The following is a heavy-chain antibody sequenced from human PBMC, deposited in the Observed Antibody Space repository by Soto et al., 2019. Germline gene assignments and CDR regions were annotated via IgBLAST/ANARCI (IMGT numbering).Heavy chain of an antibody. CDR2: IVPIFGTA. CDR3: AREEAVAGYYYYGMDV. J-gene: IGHJ6*02. Sequence: SVKVSCKASGGTFSSYAISWVRQAPGQGLEWMGGIVPIFGTANYAQKFQGRVTITADKSTSTAYMELSSLRSEDTAVYYCAREEAVAGYYYYGMDVWGQGTTVTVSS. V-gene: IGHV1-69*06. CDR1: GGTFSSYA. D-gene: IGHD6-19*01.